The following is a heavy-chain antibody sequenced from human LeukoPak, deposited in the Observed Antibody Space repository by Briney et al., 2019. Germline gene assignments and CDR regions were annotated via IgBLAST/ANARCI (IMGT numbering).Heavy chain of an antibody. CDR1: GGSISSYY. CDR2: IYYSGST. J-gene: IGHJ4*02. V-gene: IGHV4-59*08. CDR3: AKHYGSGSYHSFDY. Sequence: SETLSLTCTVSGGSISSYYWSWIRQPPGKGLEWIGYIYYSGSTNYSPSLKSRVTISVDTSKNQFSLKLSSVTAADTAVYYCAKHYGSGSYHSFDYWGQGTLVTVSS. D-gene: IGHD3-10*01.